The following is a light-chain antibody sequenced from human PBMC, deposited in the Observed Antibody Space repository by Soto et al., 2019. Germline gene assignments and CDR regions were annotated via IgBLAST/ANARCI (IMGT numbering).Light chain of an antibody. J-gene: IGKJ1*01. CDR1: QSVISNY. V-gene: IGKV3-20*01. CDR2: GAS. CDR3: QHYGTSQWT. Sequence: EIVLTQSPGTLSLSPGERATLSCRASQSVISNYLAWYQQKPGQAPRLLISGASSRATGIPDRFSGSGSGTEFTLTISRPEPEDFAVFYCQHYGTSQWTFGQGTKVDIK.